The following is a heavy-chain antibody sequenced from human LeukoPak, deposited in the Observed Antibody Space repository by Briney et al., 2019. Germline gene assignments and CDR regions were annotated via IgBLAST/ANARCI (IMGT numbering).Heavy chain of an antibody. V-gene: IGHV4-34*01. CDR1: GGSFSGYY. CDR3: ARDFVNSGYYFDY. Sequence: SETLSLTCAVYGGSFSGYYWSWIRQPPGKGLEWIGEINHSGSTNYNPSLKSRVTISVDTSKSQFSLKLNSVTAADTAVYYCARDFVNSGYYFDYWGQGTLVTVSS. D-gene: IGHD3-22*01. CDR2: INHSGST. J-gene: IGHJ4*02.